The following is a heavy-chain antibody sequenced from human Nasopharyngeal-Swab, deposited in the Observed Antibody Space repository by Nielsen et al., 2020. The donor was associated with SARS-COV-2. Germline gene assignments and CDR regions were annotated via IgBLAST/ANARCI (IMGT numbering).Heavy chain of an antibody. J-gene: IGHJ3*02. CDR2: ISSYYDNT. Sequence: SVTVSCKASRYTFTTYDISWVRRAPAQGLEWMGWISSYYDNTNYAQKLQGRVTLTTDTYTSTAYMELRSLRSDDTAVYYCARDRRTEGHSFDIWGQGTMVTVSS. V-gene: IGHV1-18*01. CDR1: RYTFTTYD. CDR3: ARDRRTEGHSFDI.